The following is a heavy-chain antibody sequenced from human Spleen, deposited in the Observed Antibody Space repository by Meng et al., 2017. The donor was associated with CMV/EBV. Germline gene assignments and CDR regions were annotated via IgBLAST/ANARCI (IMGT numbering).Heavy chain of an antibody. J-gene: IGHJ6*02. V-gene: IGHV3-23*01. CDR3: ARYLLGDGSGSYYTDYYYYGMDV. CDR1: GFTFSNYA. D-gene: IGHD3-10*01. Sequence: GESLKISCAASGFTFSNYAMKWVRQAPGKGLEWVSAIRGSGSGTYYADSVKGRFTISRDNSKNTLYLQMNSLRAEDTAVYYCARYLLGDGSGSYYTDYYYYGMDVWGQGTTVTVSS. CDR2: IRGSGSGT.